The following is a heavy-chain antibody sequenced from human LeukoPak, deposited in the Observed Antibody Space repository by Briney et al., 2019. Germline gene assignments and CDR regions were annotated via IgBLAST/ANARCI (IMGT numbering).Heavy chain of an antibody. V-gene: IGHV3-23*01. J-gene: IGHJ4*02. CDR3: ASRRGYYYDSRGYPLLD. Sequence: GGSLRLSCAASGFTFSSYAMSWVRQAPGKGLEWVSDISGSGSSTYYADSVKGRFTISRDNSKNTLYMQMNSLRAEDTAVYYYASRRGYYYDSRGYPLLDWGQGTLVTVSS. D-gene: IGHD3-22*01. CDR2: ISGSGSST. CDR1: GFTFSSYA.